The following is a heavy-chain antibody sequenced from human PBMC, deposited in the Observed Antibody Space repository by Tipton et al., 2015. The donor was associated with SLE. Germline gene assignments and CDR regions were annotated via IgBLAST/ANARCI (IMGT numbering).Heavy chain of an antibody. J-gene: IGHJ4*02. V-gene: IGHV3-33*08. CDR3: ARAVAGYYFDY. D-gene: IGHD6-19*01. Sequence: SLRLSCAASGFTFSSYGMHWVRQAPGKGLEWVAVIWYDGSNKYYADSVKGRFTISRDNSKNTLYLQINSLRAEDTAVYYCARAVAGYYFDYWGQGTLVTVSS. CDR1: GFTFSSYG. CDR2: IWYDGSNK.